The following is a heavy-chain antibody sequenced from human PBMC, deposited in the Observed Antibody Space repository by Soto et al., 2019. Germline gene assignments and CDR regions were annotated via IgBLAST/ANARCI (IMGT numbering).Heavy chain of an antibody. J-gene: IGHJ3*02. V-gene: IGHV1-3*01. CDR2: INAGNGNT. CDR3: ARGYSGSPGDAFDI. D-gene: IGHD1-26*01. CDR1: GYTFTSYA. Sequence: ASVKVSCKASGYTFTSYAMHWVRQAPGQRLEWMGWINAGNGNTKYSQKFRGRVTITRDTSASTAYMELSSLRSEDTAVYYCARGYSGSPGDAFDIWGQGTMVTVSS.